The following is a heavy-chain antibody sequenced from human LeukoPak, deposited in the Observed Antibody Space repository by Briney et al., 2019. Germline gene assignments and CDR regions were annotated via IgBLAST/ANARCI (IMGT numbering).Heavy chain of an antibody. D-gene: IGHD6-13*01. V-gene: IGHV3-23*01. CDR2: ISGSGGTT. Sequence: GGSLRLFCAASGFTFSSYAMSWVRQAPGKGLEWVSAISGSGGTTYYADSVKGRFTISRDNSKNTLYLQMKSLRAENTAVYYCAKGGGIAAAAYYYMDVWGKGTTVTVSS. CDR3: AKGGGIAAAAYYYMDV. CDR1: GFTFSSYA. J-gene: IGHJ6*03.